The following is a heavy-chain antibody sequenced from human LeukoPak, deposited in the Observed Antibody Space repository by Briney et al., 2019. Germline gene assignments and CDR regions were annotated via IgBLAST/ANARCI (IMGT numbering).Heavy chain of an antibody. CDR3: ARDALTVAALGYFGS. V-gene: IGHV1-46*01. J-gene: IGHJ4*02. CDR1: GYPFISYF. Sequence: GASVKVSCTASGYPFISYFIHWVRQAPGQGLEWMGIINPSSGDTDYAQQFQGRVTLTTDTSTSTIYMELSSLRSDDTGVYYCARDALTVAALGYFGSWGQGTLVTVSS. CDR2: INPSSGDT. D-gene: IGHD7-27*01.